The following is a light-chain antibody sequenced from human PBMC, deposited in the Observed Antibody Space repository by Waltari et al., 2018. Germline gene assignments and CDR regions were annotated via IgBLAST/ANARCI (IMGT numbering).Light chain of an antibody. J-gene: IGKJ1*01. CDR1: QSVSSNY. Sequence: EIVLTQSPGTLSLSPGERATLSCRASQSVSSNYLAWYQQKPGQAPRLIIYGASSRATGVPDRFSGSGSGTDFTLTISRLAPEDFAMYYCQQYGSSPPVTFGQGTKVEIK. V-gene: IGKV3-20*01. CDR2: GAS. CDR3: QQYGSSPPVT.